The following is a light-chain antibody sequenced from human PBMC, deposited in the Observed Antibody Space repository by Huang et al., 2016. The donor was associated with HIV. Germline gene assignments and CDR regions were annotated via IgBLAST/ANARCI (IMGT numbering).Light chain of an antibody. J-gene: IGKJ5*01. CDR1: ESVRSY. CDR3: QQRSNWPPIT. Sequence: EIVLTQSPATLSLPPGERATLSCSASESVRSYLAWYQQKPGQAPRLLIYDASNRSTGFPARFSGSGSWTDFTLTISSLEPEDFAVYYCQQRSNWPPITFGQGTRLEIK. CDR2: DAS. V-gene: IGKV3-11*01.